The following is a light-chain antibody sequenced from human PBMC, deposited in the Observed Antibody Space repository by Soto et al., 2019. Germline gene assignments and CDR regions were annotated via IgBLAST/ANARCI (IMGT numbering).Light chain of an antibody. CDR1: NSNIGSNP. Sequence: QSVLTQPPSASGTPGQRVTISCSGSNSNIGSNPVNWYQHFPGTAPKLLIYNSDQRPSGVPDRFSGSKSGTSASLAISGLQSEDEADYYCATWDDSLSGVEFGGGTKLTVL. CDR3: ATWDDSLSGVE. J-gene: IGLJ2*01. CDR2: NSD. V-gene: IGLV1-44*01.